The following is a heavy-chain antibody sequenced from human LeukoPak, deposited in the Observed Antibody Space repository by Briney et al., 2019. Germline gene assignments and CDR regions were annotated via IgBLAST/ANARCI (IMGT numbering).Heavy chain of an antibody. CDR3: AKAGIGVVGYFDY. D-gene: IGHD6-19*01. CDR2: IRGSGGGT. CDR1: GFTFNSYA. V-gene: IGHV3-23*01. Sequence: GGSLRLSCAASGFTFNSYAMSWVRQAPGKGLEWVSAIRGSGGGTYYAGSVKGRFTISRDNSKNTLYLQMNSLRDEDTALYYCAKAGIGVVGYFDYWGQGTLVTVSS. J-gene: IGHJ4*02.